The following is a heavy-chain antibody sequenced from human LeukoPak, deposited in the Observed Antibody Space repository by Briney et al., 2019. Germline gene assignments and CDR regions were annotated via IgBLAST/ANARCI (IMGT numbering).Heavy chain of an antibody. CDR3: ARAGGSSGWYFDWFDP. CDR1: GFTFSDYG. J-gene: IGHJ5*02. CDR2: ISRSGDVT. D-gene: IGHD6-19*01. V-gene: IGHV3-23*01. Sequence: GGSLRLSCAASGFTFSDYGMSWVRQAPGKGLEWVAAISRSGDVTFHADSVRGRFSISRDNSKDTLYVQMNSLRAEDTAVYYCARAGGSSGWYFDWFDPWGQGTLVTVSS.